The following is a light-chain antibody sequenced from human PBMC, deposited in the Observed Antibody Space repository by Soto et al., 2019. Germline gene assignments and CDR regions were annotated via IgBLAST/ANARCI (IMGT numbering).Light chain of an antibody. V-gene: IGKV3-20*01. Sequence: PGERATLSCRASQSVSSSLAWYQQKPGQAPRLLIYGASSRATGISDRFGGSGSGTDFTLTIRRLEPEDFAVYYCQQYGSSSDLTFGGGTKVEIK. CDR2: GAS. J-gene: IGKJ4*01. CDR3: QQYGSSSDLT. CDR1: QSVSSS.